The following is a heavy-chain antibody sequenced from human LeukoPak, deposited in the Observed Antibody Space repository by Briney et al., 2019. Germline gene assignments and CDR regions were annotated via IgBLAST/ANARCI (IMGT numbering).Heavy chain of an antibody. V-gene: IGHV3-11*01. CDR2: FSSSGSTI. Sequence: GGSLRLSCGASGFTFRDYSMRWVRQARGKGLEWVSYFSSSGSTIYYADCVRGRFTIPRDNAKNPLYLHMNSLRDEDTAVYYCAKARVAGSGWYDYYFDYWGQGPLVTVSS. CDR3: AKARVAGSGWYDYYFDY. J-gene: IGHJ4*02. D-gene: IGHD6-19*01. CDR1: GFTFRDYS.